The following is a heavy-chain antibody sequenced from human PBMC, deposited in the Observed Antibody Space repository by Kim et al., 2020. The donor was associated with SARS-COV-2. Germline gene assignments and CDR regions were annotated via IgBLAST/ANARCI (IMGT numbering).Heavy chain of an antibody. CDR3: AGDTDGTCLLDQ. D-gene: IGHD2-15*01. Sequence: SYADSVKGRFTISSDNAKNTLYLQMNSLRAEDTAVYYCAGDTDGTCLLDQWRQRPLLTVSS. V-gene: IGHV3-74*01. J-gene: IGHJ5*02.